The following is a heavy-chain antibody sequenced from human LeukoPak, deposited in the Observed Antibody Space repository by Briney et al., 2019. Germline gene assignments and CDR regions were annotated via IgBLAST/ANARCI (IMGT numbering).Heavy chain of an antibody. Sequence: GGSLRLSCAASGFTFSDYYTSWIRQAPGKGLEWVSYISASGTTIYHADSVKGRLTISRDNAKNSLYLQMNSLRAEDTAVYYCARGGYDYQYYYGMDVWGQGTTVTVSS. CDR2: ISASGTTI. CDR3: ARGGYDYQYYYGMDV. D-gene: IGHD3-22*01. V-gene: IGHV3-11*01. CDR1: GFTFSDYY. J-gene: IGHJ6*02.